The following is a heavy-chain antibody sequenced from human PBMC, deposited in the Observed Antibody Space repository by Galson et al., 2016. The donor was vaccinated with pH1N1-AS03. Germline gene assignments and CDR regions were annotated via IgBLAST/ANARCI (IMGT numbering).Heavy chain of an antibody. V-gene: IGHV1-2*04. D-gene: IGHD2-2*01. CDR2: INPNSGVT. Sequence: SVKVSCKASGYIFTGFYVHWVRQAPGQGLEWMGWINPNSGVTNYAQKFQAWVTMTGDTSISTAYMELYGLNSDDTAVYYCARDPRGPCSSTTCPTTYYFGMDVWGQGTTVIVSS. CDR1: GYIFTGFY. J-gene: IGHJ6*02. CDR3: ARDPRGPCSSTTCPTTYYFGMDV.